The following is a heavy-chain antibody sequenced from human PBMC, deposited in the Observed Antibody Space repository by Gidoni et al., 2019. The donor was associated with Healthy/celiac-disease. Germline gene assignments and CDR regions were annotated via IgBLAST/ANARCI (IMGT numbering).Heavy chain of an antibody. CDR2: VYSGGTT. V-gene: IGHV3-53*04. Sequence: EVQLVESGGGLVQPGGSLRLSCAASGLSVSNTYMTWVRQAPGKGLDWVSLVYSGGTTYYAESVKGRFSISRQTSKNMVHLQMNSLRTDDTAVYYCARFVHYGSVTFFDSWGQGTLVTVSS. CDR1: GLSVSNTY. J-gene: IGHJ4*02. CDR3: ARFVHYGSVTFFDS. D-gene: IGHD3-10*01.